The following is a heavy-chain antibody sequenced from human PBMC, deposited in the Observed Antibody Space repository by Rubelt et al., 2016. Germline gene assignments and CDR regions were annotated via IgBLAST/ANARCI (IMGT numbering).Heavy chain of an antibody. CDR2: IDPSDSYT. D-gene: IGHD4-23*01. J-gene: IGHJ5*02. CDR3: ARHAGDGGNSEDWFDP. V-gene: IGHV5-10-1*01. CDR1: GYSFTSYW. Sequence: EVQLVQSGAEVKKPGESLRISCKGSGYSFTSYWISWVRQMPGKGLEWMGRIDPSDSYTHYRPSCQGHATISADKSISTAYRQWSSLKASDTAMYYCARHAGDGGNSEDWFDPWGQGTLVTVSS.